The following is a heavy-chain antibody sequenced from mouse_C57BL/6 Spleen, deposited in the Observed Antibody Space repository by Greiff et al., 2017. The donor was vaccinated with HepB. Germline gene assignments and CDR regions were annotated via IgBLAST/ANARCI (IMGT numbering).Heavy chain of an antibody. CDR3: ARVRYGLDY. CDR2: INYDGSST. V-gene: IGHV5-16*01. CDR1: GFTFSDYY. Sequence: EVMLVESEGGLVQPGSSMKLSCTASGFTFSDYYMAWVRQVPEKGLEWVANINYDGSSTYYLDSLKSRFIISRDNAKNILYLQMSSLKSEDTATYYCARVRYGLDYWGQGTTLTVAS. D-gene: IGHD1-1*01. J-gene: IGHJ2*01.